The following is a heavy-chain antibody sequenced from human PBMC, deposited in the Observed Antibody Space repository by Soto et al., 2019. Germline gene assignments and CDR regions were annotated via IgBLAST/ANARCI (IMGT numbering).Heavy chain of an antibody. CDR1: GFTFSSYG. V-gene: IGHV3-30*03. D-gene: IGHD4-17*01. CDR3: ASLGDYGDMDV. J-gene: IGHJ6*02. Sequence: QVQLVESGGGVVQPGRSLRLSCPASGFTFSSYGMNWVRQAPGKGLEWVAVISYDGSNKYYADSVKGRFTISRDNSKNTLYLQMNSLRAEDTAVYYCASLGDYGDMDVWGRGTTVTVSS. CDR2: ISYDGSNK.